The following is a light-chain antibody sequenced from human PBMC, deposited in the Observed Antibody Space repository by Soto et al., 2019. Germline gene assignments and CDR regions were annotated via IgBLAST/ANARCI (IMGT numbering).Light chain of an antibody. V-gene: IGKV3-20*01. Sequence: EIVLTQSPGTLSLSPGERATLSCRARQSVSSSYLAWYQQKPGQAPRLVIYGASNRATGIPDRFSGSGSGTDFTLTISRLEPEDFAVYYCQQYGSSPTWTFGQGAKVDI. CDR2: GAS. CDR1: QSVSSSY. CDR3: QQYGSSPTWT. J-gene: IGKJ1*01.